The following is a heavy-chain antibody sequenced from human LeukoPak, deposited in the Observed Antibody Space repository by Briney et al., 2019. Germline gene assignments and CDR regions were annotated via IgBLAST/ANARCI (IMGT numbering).Heavy chain of an antibody. CDR3: ARASRNNDLGYCSGGSCYVKVRNYYYYMDV. V-gene: IGHV1-69*06. J-gene: IGHJ6*03. D-gene: IGHD2-15*01. CDR2: IIPIFGAA. Sequence: SSVKVSCKASGATFSSYAISWVRQAPGQGLEWMGGIIPIFGAANYAQKVQGRVTFTADKSTCTAYMELSSLRSEDTAVYYCARASRNNDLGYCSGGSCYVKVRNYYYYMDVWGKGTTVTVSS. CDR1: GATFSSYA.